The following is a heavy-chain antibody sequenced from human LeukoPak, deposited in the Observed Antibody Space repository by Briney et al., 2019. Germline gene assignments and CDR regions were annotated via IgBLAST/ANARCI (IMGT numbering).Heavy chain of an antibody. CDR1: GGTFSSYA. V-gene: IGHV1-69*13. CDR2: IIPIFGTA. J-gene: IGHJ6*03. Sequence: GASVKVSCKASGGTFSSYAISWVRQAPGQGLEWMGGIIPIFGTANYAQKFQGRVTITADESTSTAYMELSSLRSEDTAVYYCARRVVGPCCKAQYYYMDVWGKGTTVTVSS. CDR3: ARRVVGPCCKAQYYYMDV. D-gene: IGHD1-26*01.